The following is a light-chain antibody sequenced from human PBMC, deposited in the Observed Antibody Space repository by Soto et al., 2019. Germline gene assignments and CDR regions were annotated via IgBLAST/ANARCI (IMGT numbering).Light chain of an antibody. CDR1: SSDVGGYDC. V-gene: IGLV2-14*01. J-gene: IGLJ1*01. CDR2: EVS. CDR3: SSYSISTAYL. Sequence: QSALTQPASVSGSPGQSITISCTGTSSDVGGYDCVSWYQIHPGKAPKLMVFEVSNRPSGVSYRFSGSKSGNTASLTISGLQAEDEADYFCSSYSISTAYLFGTGTKLTVL.